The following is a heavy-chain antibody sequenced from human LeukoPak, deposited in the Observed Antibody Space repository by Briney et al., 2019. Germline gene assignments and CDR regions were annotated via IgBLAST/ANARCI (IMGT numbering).Heavy chain of an antibody. CDR2: IRSKAYGGTT. CDR1: GFTFGDYA. V-gene: IGHV3-49*04. CDR3: TRKGNDFWSGYSGWFDP. Sequence: GGPLRLSCTASGFTFGDYAMSWVRQAPGKGLEWVGFIRSKAYGGTTEYAASVKGRFTISRDDSKSIAYLQMNSLKTEDTAVYYCTRKGNDFWSGYSGWFDPWGQGTLVTVSS. J-gene: IGHJ5*02. D-gene: IGHD3-3*01.